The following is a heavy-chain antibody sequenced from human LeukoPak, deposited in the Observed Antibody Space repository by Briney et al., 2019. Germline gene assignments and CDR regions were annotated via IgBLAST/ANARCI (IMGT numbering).Heavy chain of an antibody. CDR2: ISAYNGNT. V-gene: IGHV1-18*01. CDR1: GYTFTSYG. J-gene: IGHJ4*02. D-gene: IGHD3-10*01. Sequence: ASVKASCKASGYTFTSYGISWVRQAPGQGLEWMGWISAYNGNTNYAQKLQGRVTMTTDTSTSTAYMELRSLRSDDTAVYYCARGRTKTLWFGELFFDYWGQGTLVTVSS. CDR3: ARGRTKTLWFGELFFDY.